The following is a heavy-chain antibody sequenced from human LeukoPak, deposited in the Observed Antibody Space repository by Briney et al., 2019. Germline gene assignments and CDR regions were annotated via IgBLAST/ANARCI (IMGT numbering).Heavy chain of an antibody. J-gene: IGHJ6*03. CDR1: GFTFSSYS. Sequence: GGSLRLSCAASGFTFSSYSMNWVRQAPGEGLEWVSYISSSSSTIYYADSVKGRFTISRDNAKNSLYLQMNSLRAEDTAVYYCARVGAGEGYYYYYYMDVWGKGTTVTVSS. V-gene: IGHV3-48*04. D-gene: IGHD6-13*01. CDR2: ISSSSSTI. CDR3: ARVGAGEGYYYYYYMDV.